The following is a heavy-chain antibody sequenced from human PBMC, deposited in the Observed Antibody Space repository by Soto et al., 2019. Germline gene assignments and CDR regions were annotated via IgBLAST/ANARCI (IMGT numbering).Heavy chain of an antibody. J-gene: IGHJ4*02. CDR1: GDSINSDNYY. CDR2: IYYRGNT. V-gene: IGHV4-39*01. CDR3: ARLEGLATISYYFDY. Sequence: SETLSLTCSVSGDSINSDNYYWGWISKPPGKGLEWIGSIYYRGNTYYNPSLKTRVTISLDKSKSQFSLKLNSVTAADSAVYFCARLEGLATISYYFDYWGQGTLVTVSS. D-gene: IGHD3-9*01.